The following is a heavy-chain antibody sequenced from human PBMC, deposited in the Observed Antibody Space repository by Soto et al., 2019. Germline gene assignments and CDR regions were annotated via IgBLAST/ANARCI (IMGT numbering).Heavy chain of an antibody. V-gene: IGHV2-5*02. CDR2: IYWGDDK. J-gene: IGHJ4*02. Sequence: QITLKESGPTLVRPTQTLTLTCTFSGFSLSTSRVDVGWIRQPPGKALEWLAVIYWGDDKRYSASLRGRHTVTKDTSKNQVVLIMTNMDPVDTATYYCAHRRGFGELLFWGQGTLVTVSS. CDR3: AHRRGFGELLF. CDR1: GFSLSTSRVD. D-gene: IGHD3-10*01.